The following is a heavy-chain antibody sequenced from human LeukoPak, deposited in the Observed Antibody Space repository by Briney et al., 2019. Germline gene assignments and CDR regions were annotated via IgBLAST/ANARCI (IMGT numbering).Heavy chain of an antibody. D-gene: IGHD2-15*01. CDR1: GFTFDDYA. V-gene: IGHV3-74*01. CDR3: ARDRDIVVVVAANEDGGNWFDP. Sequence: PGGSLRLSCAASGFTFDDYAMHWVRQAPGKGLVWVSRINSDGSSTSYADSVKGRFTISRDNAKNTLYLQMNSLRAEDTAVYYCARDRDIVVVVAANEDGGNWFDPWGQGTLVTVSS. CDR2: INSDGSST. J-gene: IGHJ5*02.